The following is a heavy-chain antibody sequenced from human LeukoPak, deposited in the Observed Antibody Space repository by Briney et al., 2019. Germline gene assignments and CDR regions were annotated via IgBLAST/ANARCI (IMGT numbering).Heavy chain of an antibody. CDR3: ARAMGCSSTSCYNWYFDL. D-gene: IGHD2-2*02. CDR2: INPNSGGT. CDR1: GYTFTGYY. Sequence: ASVKVSCKASGYTFTGYYMHWVRQAPGQGLEWMGWINPNSGGTNYAQKFQGRVTMTRDTSISTAYMELSRLRSDDTAVYYCARAMGCSSTSCYNWYFDLWGRGTLVTVSS. V-gene: IGHV1-2*02. J-gene: IGHJ2*01.